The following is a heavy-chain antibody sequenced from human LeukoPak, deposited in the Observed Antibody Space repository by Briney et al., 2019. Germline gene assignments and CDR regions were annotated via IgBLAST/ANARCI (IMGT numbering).Heavy chain of an antibody. Sequence: PGGSLRLSCAASGFTFSRYSMNWVRQAPGKGLEWVSSISISSNYIYYADSVKGRFTISRDNAKNSLYLQMDSLRAEDTATYYCVTGRGAIDYWGQGTLVTVSS. V-gene: IGHV3-21*01. J-gene: IGHJ4*02. CDR3: VTGRGAIDY. CDR2: ISISSNYI. CDR1: GFTFSRYS.